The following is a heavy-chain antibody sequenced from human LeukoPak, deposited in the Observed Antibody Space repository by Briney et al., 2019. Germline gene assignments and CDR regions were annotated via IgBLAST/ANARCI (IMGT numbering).Heavy chain of an antibody. D-gene: IGHD1-14*01. Sequence: SETLSLTCNVSLDSISSFYWSWIRQSAGAGLEWIGRIYTTGKTDYNPSLKSRVTVSVDTSRNQVSLKLSSVSAADTAVYYCARDLATTGDYWGQGTLVTVSS. V-gene: IGHV4-4*07. CDR2: IYTTGKT. CDR3: ARDLATTGDY. CDR1: LDSISSFY. J-gene: IGHJ4*02.